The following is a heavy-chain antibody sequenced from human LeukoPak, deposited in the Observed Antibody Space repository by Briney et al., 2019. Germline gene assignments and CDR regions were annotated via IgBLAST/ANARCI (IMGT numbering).Heavy chain of an antibody. CDR1: GDSITSGLYS. CDR3: ARLWSHQKTEDY. V-gene: IGHV4-39*01. D-gene: IGHD3-16*01. CDR2: IYHNGDT. J-gene: IGHJ4*02. Sequence: SETLSLTCTVSGDSITSGLYSWGWIRQPPGEGLEWIGNIYHNGDTYYSPSLRSRVTISVDTSENQFSLNLKSVTAADTAVYFCARLWSHQKTEDYWGQGTVVTVSS.